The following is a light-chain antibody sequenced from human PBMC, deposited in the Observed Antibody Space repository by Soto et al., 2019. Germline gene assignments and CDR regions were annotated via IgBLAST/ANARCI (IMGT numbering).Light chain of an antibody. CDR2: GAS. Sequence: EIVLTQSPGTLSLSPGERATLSCRASESVSDNYLAWYQQRSGQAPRLVIYGASSRASAVPDRFSGSGSGADFTLTISRLEPEDFAVYYCQKYGSSPLTFGGGTKVESK. V-gene: IGKV3-20*01. CDR1: ESVSDNY. J-gene: IGKJ4*01. CDR3: QKYGSSPLT.